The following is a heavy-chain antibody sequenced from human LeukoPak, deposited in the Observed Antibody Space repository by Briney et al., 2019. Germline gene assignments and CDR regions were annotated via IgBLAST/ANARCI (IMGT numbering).Heavy chain of an antibody. CDR1: GFTFSSYW. CDR3: ARSFRSSGSENFDY. D-gene: IGHD3-10*01. Sequence: PGGSLRLSCAASGFTFSSYWMHWVRQAPGKGLVWVSRISSDGSSTSYADSVKGRFTISRDNAKNTLYLQMNSLRAEDTAVHYCARSFRSSGSENFDYWGQGTLVTVSS. V-gene: IGHV3-74*01. CDR2: ISSDGSST. J-gene: IGHJ4*02.